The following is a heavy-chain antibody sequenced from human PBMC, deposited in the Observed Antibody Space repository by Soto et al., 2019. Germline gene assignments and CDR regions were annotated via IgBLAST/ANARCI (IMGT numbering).Heavy chain of an antibody. CDR3: ARYKEDDIVVVVAATPEIFAFDI. CDR2: IYYSGST. D-gene: IGHD2-15*01. Sequence: SGTLSLTCTVSGCSISSSSYYWGWIRQPPGEGLEWIGSIYYSGSTYYNPSLKSRVTISVDTSKNQFSLKLSSVTAADTAVYYCARYKEDDIVVVVAATPEIFAFDIWGQGTMVT. J-gene: IGHJ3*02. V-gene: IGHV4-39*01. CDR1: GCSISSSSYY.